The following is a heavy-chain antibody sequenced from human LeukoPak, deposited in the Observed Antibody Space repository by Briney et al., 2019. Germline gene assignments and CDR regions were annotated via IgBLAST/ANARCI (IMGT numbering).Heavy chain of an antibody. CDR1: GYTFTGYY. CDR3: ARIMVRGVIMPFGY. CDR2: INPNSGGT. V-gene: IGHV1-2*02. Sequence: ASVTVSCKASGYTFTGYYMHWVRQAPGQGLEWMGWINPNSGGTNYAQKFQGRVTMTRDTSTSTAYMELSRLRSDDTAVYYCARIMVRGVIMPFGYWGQGTLVTVSS. J-gene: IGHJ4*02. D-gene: IGHD3-10*01.